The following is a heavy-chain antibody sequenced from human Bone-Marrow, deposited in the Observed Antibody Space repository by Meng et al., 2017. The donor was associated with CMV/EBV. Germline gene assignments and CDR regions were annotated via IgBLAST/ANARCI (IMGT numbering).Heavy chain of an antibody. Sequence: ASVKVSCKASGYTFTSYYMHWVRQAPGQGLEWMGIINPSGGSTSYAQKFQGRVTMTRDTSTSTVYMELSSLRSEDTAVYYCARDGCSSTSCYNYYYYGMAVWGQGPTVTGSS. CDR3: ARDGCSSTSCYNYYYYGMAV. CDR2: INPSGGST. J-gene: IGHJ6*01. CDR1: GYTFTSYY. D-gene: IGHD2-2*02. V-gene: IGHV1-46*01.